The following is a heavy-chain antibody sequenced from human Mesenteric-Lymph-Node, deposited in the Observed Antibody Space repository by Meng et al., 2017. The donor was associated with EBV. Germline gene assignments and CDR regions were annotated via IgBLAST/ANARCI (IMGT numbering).Heavy chain of an antibody. Sequence: VTPPQAGPGLGKPSHTLSLTCAISGYNVSSNSVVWNWIRQSTSRGLEWLGRTYYRSKWYFDYAVSVKSRITINPDTSKNQFSLQLNSVTPEDTAVYYCAREGGSGTYYPFDHWGQGTLVTVSS. CDR2: TYYRSKWYF. D-gene: IGHD3-10*01. CDR3: AREGGSGTYYPFDH. J-gene: IGHJ4*02. CDR1: GYNVSSNSVV. V-gene: IGHV6-1*02.